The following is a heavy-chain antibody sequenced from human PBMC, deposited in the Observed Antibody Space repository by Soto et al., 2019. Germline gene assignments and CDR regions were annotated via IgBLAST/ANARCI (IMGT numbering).Heavy chain of an antibody. CDR2: ISYDGSNK. D-gene: IGHD2-8*01. J-gene: IGHJ4*02. CDR3: AKDRRRLIVYDTLHY. V-gene: IGHV3-30*18. Sequence: QVQLVESGGGVVQPGRSLRLSCAASGFTFSSYGMHWVRQAPGKGLEWVAVISYDGSNKYYADSVKGRFTTSRDNSKNTLNLQMNTLRPEDTAVYYCAKDRRRLIVYDTLHYWGQGTLVTVSS. CDR1: GFTFSSYG.